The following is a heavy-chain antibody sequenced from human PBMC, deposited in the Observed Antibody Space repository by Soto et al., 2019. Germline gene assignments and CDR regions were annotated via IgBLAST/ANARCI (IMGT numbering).Heavy chain of an antibody. CDR3: ARDLDGYSYGYVDY. J-gene: IGHJ4*02. CDR2: ISSSSSYI. D-gene: IGHD5-18*01. CDR1: GFTFSSYS. Sequence: EVQLVESGGGLVKPGGSLRLSCAASGFTFSSYSMNWVRQAPGKGLEWVSSISSSSSYIYYADSVKGRFTISRDNAKNSLYLQMNSLRAEDTAVYYWARDLDGYSYGYVDYWGQGTLVTVSS. V-gene: IGHV3-21*01.